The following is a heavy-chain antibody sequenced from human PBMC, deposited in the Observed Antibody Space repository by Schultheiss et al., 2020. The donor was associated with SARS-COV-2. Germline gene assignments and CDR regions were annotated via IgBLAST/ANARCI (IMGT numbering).Heavy chain of an antibody. CDR3: AKSWFGELFLDY. Sequence: GGSLRLSCAASGFTFSSYWMHWVRQAPGKGLVWVSRINSDGSSTSYADSVKGRFTISRDNAKNTLYLQMNSLRAEDTAVYYCAKSWFGELFLDYWGQGTLVTVSS. CDR1: GFTFSSYW. V-gene: IGHV3-74*01. D-gene: IGHD3-10*01. CDR2: INSDGSST. J-gene: IGHJ4*02.